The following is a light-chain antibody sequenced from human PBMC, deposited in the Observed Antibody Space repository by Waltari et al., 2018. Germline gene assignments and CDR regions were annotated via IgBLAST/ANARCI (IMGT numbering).Light chain of an antibody. J-gene: IGKJ1*01. V-gene: IGKV3-20*01. CDR1: QSVGRS. Sequence: EIVFPQSPGTLSLSPGERATLSCLASQSVGRSLAWYQQKRGQAPRPLIYGASTRATGIPDRFSGSGSGTDFSLTISRLEPEDFAVYYCQHYVRLPVTFGQGTKVEI. CDR3: QHYVRLPVT. CDR2: GAS.